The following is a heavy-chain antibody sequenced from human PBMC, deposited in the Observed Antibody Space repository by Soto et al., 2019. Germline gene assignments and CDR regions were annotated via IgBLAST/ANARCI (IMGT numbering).Heavy chain of an antibody. J-gene: IGHJ4*02. CDR2: IYYSGST. CDR3: ARASYGSGSYLDY. D-gene: IGHD3-10*01. Sequence: SETLSLTCTVSGGSISSGGYYWRWIRQHPGKGLEWIGCIYYSGSTYYNPSLKSRVTISVDTSKNQFSLKLSSVTAADTAVYYRARASYGSGSYLDYWGQGTLVTVSS. V-gene: IGHV4-31*03. CDR1: GGSISSGGYY.